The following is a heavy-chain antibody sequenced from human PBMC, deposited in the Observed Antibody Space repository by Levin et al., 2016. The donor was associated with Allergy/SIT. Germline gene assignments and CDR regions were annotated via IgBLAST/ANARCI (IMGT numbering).Heavy chain of an antibody. D-gene: IGHD4-11*01. CDR2: LIPSDSYI. V-gene: IGHV5-10-1*01. Sequence: VRQIPGKAWSGWAGLIPSDSYINYSPSFQGHVSISADKSINTAYLQWSSLKASDTAIYYCARQVTAQLSTVDAFDFWGQGTMVTVSS. J-gene: IGHJ3*01. CDR3: ARQVTAQLSTVDAFDF.